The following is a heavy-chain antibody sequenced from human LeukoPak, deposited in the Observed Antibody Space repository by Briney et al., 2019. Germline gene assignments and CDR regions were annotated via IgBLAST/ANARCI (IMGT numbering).Heavy chain of an antibody. J-gene: IGHJ4*02. V-gene: IGHV3-23*01. CDR3: ALLNVVGATGYDY. Sequence: GGSLRLSCAASGFTFISYAMSWVRQAPGKGLEWVSAISGSGGTTYYADSVKGRFTISRDNSKNTLFLQMNSLRAEDTAVYYCALLNVVGATGYDYWGQGTLVTVSS. CDR1: GFTFISYA. CDR2: ISGSGGTT. D-gene: IGHD1-26*01.